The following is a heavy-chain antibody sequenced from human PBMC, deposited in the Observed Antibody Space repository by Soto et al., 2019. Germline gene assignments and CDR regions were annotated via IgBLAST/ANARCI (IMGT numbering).Heavy chain of an antibody. J-gene: IGHJ4*02. CDR2: IYYSGST. V-gene: IGHV4-59*01. D-gene: IGHD3-16*02. CDR3: ARRQSSFDYVWGSYRATDYFDY. CDR1: GGPMSSFY. Sequence: SETLSLTCTVSGGPMSSFYWTWIRQPPGKGLEWIGYIYYSGSTNYNPSLKSRVTMSVDMSKNQFSLKLSSVTAADTAVYYCARRQSSFDYVWGSYRATDYFDYWGQGTLVTVSS.